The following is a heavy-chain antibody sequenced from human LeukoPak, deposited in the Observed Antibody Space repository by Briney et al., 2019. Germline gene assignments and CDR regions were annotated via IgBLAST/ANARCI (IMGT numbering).Heavy chain of an antibody. CDR3: ARVSTAASLAIDY. D-gene: IGHD6-13*01. CDR1: GFTFSSYW. V-gene: IGHV3-74*01. Sequence: PGGSLRLSCAGSGFTFSSYWMHWVRQAPGKGLVWVSRINDDGSTTNHADSVKGRFTISRDNAKSTLYLQMNSLTAEDTAVYYCARVSTAASLAIDYWGQGTLVTVST. CDR2: INDDGSTT. J-gene: IGHJ4*02.